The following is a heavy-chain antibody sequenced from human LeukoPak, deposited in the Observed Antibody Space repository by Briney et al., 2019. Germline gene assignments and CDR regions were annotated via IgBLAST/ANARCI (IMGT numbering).Heavy chain of an antibody. CDR2: IYTSGST. V-gene: IGHV4-4*07. CDR3: ARTLTWGKGDWFDP. D-gene: IGHD7-27*01. Sequence: PSETLSLTCTVSGGSISSYYWSWIRQPAGKGLEWIGGIYTSGSTNYNPSLKSRVTMSVDTSKNQLSLKLSSVTAADTAVYYCARTLTWGKGDWFDPWGQGTLVTVSS. CDR1: GGSISSYY. J-gene: IGHJ5*02.